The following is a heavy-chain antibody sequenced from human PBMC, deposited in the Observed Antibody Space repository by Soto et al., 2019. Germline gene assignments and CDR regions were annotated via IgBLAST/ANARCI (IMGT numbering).Heavy chain of an antibody. CDR2: IFSNDEK. CDR3: ARILGILGFGELSDYYYCIDF. V-gene: IGHV2-26*01. Sequence: QVTLKESGPVLVKPTETLTLTCTVAGFSLSNARMGVSWIRQPPGKALEWLAHIFSNDEKSYSTSLQSRLTTSKDTSKSQVVRTMTNMDPVDTATYYCARILGILGFGELSDYYYCIDFWGQGTTVTVSS. J-gene: IGHJ6*02. D-gene: IGHD3-10*01. CDR1: GFSLSNARMG.